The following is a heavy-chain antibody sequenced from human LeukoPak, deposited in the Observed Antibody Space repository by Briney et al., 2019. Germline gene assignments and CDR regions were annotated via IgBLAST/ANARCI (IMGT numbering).Heavy chain of an antibody. D-gene: IGHD3-10*01. V-gene: IGHV1-8*01. CDR3: ARGAPYYYGSGSFNWFDP. Sequence: GASVKVSCKASGYTFTSYDINWVRQATGQGLEWMGWMNPNSGNTGYAQKFQGRVTMTRNTSISTAYMELSSLRSEDTAVYYCARGAPYYYGSGSFNWFDPWGREPWSPSPQ. CDR1: GYTFTSYD. J-gene: IGHJ5*02. CDR2: MNPNSGNT.